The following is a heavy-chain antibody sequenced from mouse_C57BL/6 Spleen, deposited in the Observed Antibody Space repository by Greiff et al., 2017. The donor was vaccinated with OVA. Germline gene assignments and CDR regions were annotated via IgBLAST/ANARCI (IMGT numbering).Heavy chain of an antibody. Sequence: DVKLVESEGGLVQPGSSMKLSCTASGFTFSDYYMAWVRQVPEKGLEWVANINYDGSSTYYLDSLKSRFIISRDNAKNILYLQMSSLKSEDTATYYCARDQGYYCSSSYAMDYWGQGTSVTVSA. D-gene: IGHD1-1*01. CDR2: INYDGSST. CDR3: ARDQGYYCSSSYAMDY. CDR1: GFTFSDYY. V-gene: IGHV5-16*01. J-gene: IGHJ4*01.